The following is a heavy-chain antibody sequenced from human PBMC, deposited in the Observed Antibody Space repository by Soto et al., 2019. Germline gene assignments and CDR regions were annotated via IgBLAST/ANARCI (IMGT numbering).Heavy chain of an antibody. CDR2: ISVDGRDT. CDR3: VRPPAQRPIHF. CDR1: GFSLSDYW. Sequence: PGGALRLSWAASGFSLSDYWMHWGRQVPGKGLLWVSRISVDGRDTTYADSVKGRFTISRDNAKNTLYLQMDSLRAEDTAVYYCVRPPAQRPIHFRGPGRLVTVSS. J-gene: IGHJ4*01. D-gene: IGHD3-3*01. V-gene: IGHV3-74*03.